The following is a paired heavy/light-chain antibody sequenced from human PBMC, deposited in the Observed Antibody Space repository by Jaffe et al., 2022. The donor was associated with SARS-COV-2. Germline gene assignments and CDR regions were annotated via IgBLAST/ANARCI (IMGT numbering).Light chain of an antibody. V-gene: IGKV2-28*01. Sequence: DIVMTQSPLSLPVTPGEPASISCRSSQSLLHSNGYNYLDWYLQKPGQSPQLLIYLGSNRASGVPDRFSGSGSGTDFTLKISRVEAEDVGIYYCMQAIQTPRTFGQGTKVEFK. CDR3: MQAIQTPRT. CDR1: QSLLHSNGYNY. CDR2: LGS. J-gene: IGKJ1*01.
Heavy chain of an antibody. V-gene: IGHV6-1*01. CDR3: TRQYRDSENYNGMDV. CDR2: TYYRSNWYN. CDR1: GDSVSSNSAA. J-gene: IGHJ6*02. D-gene: IGHD1-7*01. Sequence: QVQLQQSGPGLVKPSQTLSLTCAISGDSVSSNSAAWNWIRQSPSRGLEWLGRTYYRSNWYNDYAVSVKSRITINPDTSRNQLSLQLNSVTPEDTAIYYCTRQYRDSENYNGMDVWGQGTTVTVS.